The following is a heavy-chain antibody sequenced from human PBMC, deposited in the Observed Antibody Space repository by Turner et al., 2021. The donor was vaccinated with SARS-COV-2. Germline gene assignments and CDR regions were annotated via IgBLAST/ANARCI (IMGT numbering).Heavy chain of an antibody. D-gene: IGHD1-26*01. Sequence: QLQLQESGPGLLKSSETLSLTCTVSGGSVRSSSYSWGWIRQPPGKGLEWIGNAYYKGNTYYNPSLKSRVTISVDTSKNQFSLNLNSVTAADTAMYYCASHRVGATIYYDYGMDVWGQGATVTVSS. J-gene: IGHJ6*02. V-gene: IGHV4-39*01. CDR2: AYYKGNT. CDR1: GGSVRSSSYS. CDR3: ASHRVGATIYYDYGMDV.